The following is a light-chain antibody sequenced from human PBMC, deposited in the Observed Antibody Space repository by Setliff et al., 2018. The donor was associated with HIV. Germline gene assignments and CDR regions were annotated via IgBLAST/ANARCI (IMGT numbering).Light chain of an antibody. CDR2: QVN. J-gene: IGLJ2*01. CDR3: CSYGVNKSLV. V-gene: IGLV2-8*01. Sequence: QPALTQPPSASGSPGQSVTISCTGTRSDVGGYNFVSWFQQHPGKAPKLMIYQVNRRPSGVPDRFSGSKSGNTASLTVSGLQAEDEAYYHCCSYGVNKSLVFGGGTK. CDR1: RSDVGGYNF.